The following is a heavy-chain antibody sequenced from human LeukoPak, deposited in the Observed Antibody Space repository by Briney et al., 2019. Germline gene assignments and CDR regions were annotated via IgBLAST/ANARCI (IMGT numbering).Heavy chain of an antibody. CDR3: AILGIAVAGTGY. CDR2: ISSSSSYI. J-gene: IGHJ4*02. Sequence: PGGSLRLSCAASGFTFSNYNMNWVRQAPGKGLEWVSSISSSSSYIYYADSVKGRFTISRDNAKNSLYLQMNSLRAEDTAVYYCAILGIAVAGTGYWGQGTLVTVSS. CDR1: GFTFSNYN. D-gene: IGHD6-19*01. V-gene: IGHV3-21*01.